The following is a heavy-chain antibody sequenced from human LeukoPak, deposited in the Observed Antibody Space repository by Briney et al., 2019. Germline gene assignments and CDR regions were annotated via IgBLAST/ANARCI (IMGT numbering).Heavy chain of an antibody. D-gene: IGHD6-19*01. CDR2: IYTSGST. V-gene: IGHV4-61*02. Sequence: SETLSLTCTVSGGSISSGSYYWSWIRQPAGKGLEWIGRIYTSGSTNYNPSLKSRVTISIDTSKNQFSLRLSSVTAADTAVYYCARKHTSGWVNWFDPWGQGTLVTVSP. J-gene: IGHJ5*02. CDR3: ARKHTSGWVNWFDP. CDR1: GGSISSGSYY.